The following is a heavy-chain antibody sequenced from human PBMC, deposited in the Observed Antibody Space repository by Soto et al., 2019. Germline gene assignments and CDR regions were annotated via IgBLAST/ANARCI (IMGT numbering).Heavy chain of an antibody. Sequence: QVQLQQWGAGLLKPSGTLSLTCAVYGGSFSGYYWSWIRQPPGKGLEWIGEINHSGSTNYNPSLKIRVTISVDTSKNQFSLKLSSVTAADTAVYYCVRGWEVIRCMDVWGQGITVTVSS. CDR1: GGSFSGYY. CDR3: VRGWEVIRCMDV. V-gene: IGHV4-34*01. CDR2: INHSGST. D-gene: IGHD2-21*01. J-gene: IGHJ6*02.